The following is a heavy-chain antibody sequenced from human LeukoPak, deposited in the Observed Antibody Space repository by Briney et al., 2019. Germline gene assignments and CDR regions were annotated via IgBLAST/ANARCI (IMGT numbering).Heavy chain of an antibody. CDR1: GFTFSSYA. Sequence: GGSLRLSCAASGFTFSSYAMSWVRQAPGKGLEWVSAISGSGGSTYYADSVKGRFTISRDNSKNTLYLQTNSLRAEDTAVYYCAKDQRGSYYYDSSGYDYWGQGTLVTVSS. J-gene: IGHJ4*02. CDR2: ISGSGGST. D-gene: IGHD3-22*01. V-gene: IGHV3-23*01. CDR3: AKDQRGSYYYDSSGYDY.